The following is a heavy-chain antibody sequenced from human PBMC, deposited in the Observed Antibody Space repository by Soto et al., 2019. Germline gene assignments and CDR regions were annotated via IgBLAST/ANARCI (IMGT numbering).Heavy chain of an antibody. V-gene: IGHV4-59*01. Sequence: QVQLQESGPGLVKPSETLSLNCTVSGASISSYYWSWIRQPPGKGLEWIAYTYHGGTTNYNPSLKSRVTISVDTSKTQVSLKLNSVTPADTAVYYCARGGYFDYYGMDVWGQGTMVTVSS. CDR3: ARGGYFDYYGMDV. CDR2: TYHGGTT. J-gene: IGHJ6*02. CDR1: GASISSYY. D-gene: IGHD6-25*01.